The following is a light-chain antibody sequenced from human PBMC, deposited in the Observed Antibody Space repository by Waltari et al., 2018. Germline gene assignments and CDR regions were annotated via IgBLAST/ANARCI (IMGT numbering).Light chain of an antibody. CDR1: QSIGTY. CDR3: QQYNNWPL. V-gene: IGKV3-15*01. CDR2: GAS. J-gene: IGKJ2*01. Sequence: VMTQSPGTLSVSPGERATLSCRATQSIGTYLAWYQQKPGQAPRLLIYGASNRATGVPARFTGSGSGTEFTLTIRRLQSEDFGVYFCQQYNNWPLFGQGTKLEIK.